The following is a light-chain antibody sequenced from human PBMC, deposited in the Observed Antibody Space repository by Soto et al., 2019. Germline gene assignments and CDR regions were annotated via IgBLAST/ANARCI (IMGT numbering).Light chain of an antibody. CDR1: QSVSSSY. V-gene: IGKV3D-20*02. CDR3: QQRSKTPLN. Sequence: IDVTLSPATLSYSAFDILTLSFRASQSVSSSYLAWYQQKPGQAPRLLIYGASSRATGTPARFSGSGSGTDFTLTISILEPEDFAVYYCQQRSKTPLNFDGGTKADI. J-gene: IGKJ4*01. CDR2: GAS.